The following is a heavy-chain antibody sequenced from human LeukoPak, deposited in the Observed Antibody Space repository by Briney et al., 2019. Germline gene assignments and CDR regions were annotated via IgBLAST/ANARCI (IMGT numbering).Heavy chain of an antibody. D-gene: IGHD3-10*01. Sequence: SETLSLTCAVYGGSFSGYYWSWIRQPPGKGLEWIGEINHSGSTNYNPSLKSRVTISVDTSKNQFSLKLSSVTAADTAVYYCARERARGWFDYWGQGTLVTVPS. J-gene: IGHJ4*02. CDR2: INHSGST. CDR1: GGSFSGYY. CDR3: ARERARGWFDY. V-gene: IGHV4-34*01.